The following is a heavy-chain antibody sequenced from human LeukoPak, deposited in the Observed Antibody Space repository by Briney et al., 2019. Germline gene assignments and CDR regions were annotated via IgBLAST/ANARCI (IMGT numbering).Heavy chain of an antibody. V-gene: IGHV3-49*04. D-gene: IGHD1-26*01. Sequence: PGGSLRLSCTATGFTFGDYAMSWVRQAPGKGLEWVGFIRSKAYGGTTEYAASVKGRFTISRDDSKSIAYLQMNSLKTEDTAVYYCTRNGDSGSRNGDDAFDIWGQGTMVTVSS. CDR1: GFTFGDYA. CDR3: TRNGDSGSRNGDDAFDI. CDR2: IRSKAYGGTT. J-gene: IGHJ3*02.